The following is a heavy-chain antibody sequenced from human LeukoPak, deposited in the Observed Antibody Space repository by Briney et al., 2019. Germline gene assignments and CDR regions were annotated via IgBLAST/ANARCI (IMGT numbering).Heavy chain of an antibody. CDR3: AKDLDYDSSGIGD. CDR2: ISGSGGST. CDR1: GFSFSNAW. Sequence: HPGGSLRLSCATSGFSFSNAWMNWVRQAPGKGLEWVSAISGSGGSTYYTDSVKGRFTISRDNSKNTLYLEMNSLRAEDTAVYYCAKDLDYDSSGIGDWGQGTLVTVSS. V-gene: IGHV3-23*01. J-gene: IGHJ4*02. D-gene: IGHD3-22*01.